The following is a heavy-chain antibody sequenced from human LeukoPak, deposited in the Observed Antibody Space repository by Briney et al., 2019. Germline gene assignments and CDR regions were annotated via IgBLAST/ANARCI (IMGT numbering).Heavy chain of an antibody. CDR3: ARVSPGYYYYMDV. CDR1: GGSMSNYY. Sequence: PSETLSLTCTFSGGSMSNYYWTWIRQPPGKGLEWIGYIYYIGSTNYTPSPNSRVTISLDTSKNQFSLKLSSVTAADTAVYYCARVSPGYYYYMDVWGKGTTVTISS. J-gene: IGHJ6*03. V-gene: IGHV4-59*01. CDR2: IYYIGST.